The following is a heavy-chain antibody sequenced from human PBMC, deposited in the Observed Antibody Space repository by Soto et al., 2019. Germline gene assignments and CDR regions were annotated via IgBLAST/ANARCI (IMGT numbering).Heavy chain of an antibody. CDR3: AKVGSGAAAGAADI. V-gene: IGHV3-23*01. J-gene: IGHJ3*02. CDR2: ISGSGGST. D-gene: IGHD6-13*01. CDR1: GLTFSSYA. Sequence: GGSLRLSCATSGLTFSSYAMSWVRQAPGKGLEWVSAISGSGGSTYYADSVKGRFTISRDNSKNTLYLQMNSLRAEDTAVYYCAKVGSGAAAGAADIWGQGTMVTVSS.